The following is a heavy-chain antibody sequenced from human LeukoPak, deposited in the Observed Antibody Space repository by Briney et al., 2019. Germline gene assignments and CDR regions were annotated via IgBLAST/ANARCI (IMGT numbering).Heavy chain of an antibody. Sequence: PSETLSLTCTVSGGSISSYYWSWIRQPPGKGLEWIGYIYYSGSTNYNPSLKSRVTISVDTSKNQFSLKLSSVTAADTAVYYCARVGQWLASYWYFDLWGRGTLVTVSS. CDR2: IYYSGST. D-gene: IGHD6-19*01. CDR3: ARVGQWLASYWYFDL. V-gene: IGHV4-59*01. J-gene: IGHJ2*01. CDR1: GGSISSYY.